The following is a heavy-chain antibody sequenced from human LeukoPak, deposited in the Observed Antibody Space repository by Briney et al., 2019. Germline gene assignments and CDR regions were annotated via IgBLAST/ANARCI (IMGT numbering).Heavy chain of an antibody. Sequence: GGSLRLSCGASGFSVSGYWMSWVRQAPGKGLEWVANIKEDGSEKYYVDSVKGRFTISRDNAKNSLYLQMSNLRAEDTAVYFCARGGGLDVWGQGATVTVSS. J-gene: IGHJ6*02. CDR2: IKEDGSEK. CDR1: GFSVSGYW. D-gene: IGHD3-16*01. CDR3: ARGGGLDV. V-gene: IGHV3-7*03.